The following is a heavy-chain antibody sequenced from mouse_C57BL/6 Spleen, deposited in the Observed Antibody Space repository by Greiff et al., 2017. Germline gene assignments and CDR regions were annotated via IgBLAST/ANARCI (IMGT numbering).Heavy chain of an antibody. D-gene: IGHD1-1*01. CDR2: INPSSGYT. CDR1: GYTFTSYW. Sequence: QVQLKESGAELAKPGASVKLSCKASGYTFTSYWMHWVKQRPGQGLEWIGYINPSSGYTKYNQKFKDKATLTADNSSSTAYMQLSSLTYEDSAVYYCASLTTVSGDWGQGTSVTVSS. V-gene: IGHV1-7*01. CDR3: ASLTTVSGD. J-gene: IGHJ4*01.